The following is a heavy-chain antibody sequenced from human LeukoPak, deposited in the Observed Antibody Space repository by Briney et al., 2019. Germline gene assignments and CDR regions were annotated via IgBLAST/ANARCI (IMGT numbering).Heavy chain of an antibody. J-gene: IGHJ3*02. CDR2: ISRSGGTT. V-gene: IGHV3-23*01. D-gene: IGHD2-2*01. CDR1: GFTFSNYD. Sequence: PGGSLRLSCAASGFTFSNYDMSWVRQAPGKGLEWVSRISRSGGTTYYADSVKGRFTISRDNSKNTLYLQMNSLRAEDTAVYYCARESTVVVPAPGSFFDIWGQGTMVTVSS. CDR3: ARESTVVVPAPGSFFDI.